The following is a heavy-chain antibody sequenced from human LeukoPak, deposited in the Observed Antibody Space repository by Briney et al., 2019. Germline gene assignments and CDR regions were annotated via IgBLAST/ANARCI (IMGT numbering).Heavy chain of an antibody. CDR1: GFTFSSYA. CDR3: AKDLTDFWSGYYGH. V-gene: IGHV3-23*01. J-gene: IGHJ4*02. CDR2: ISGSGGST. D-gene: IGHD3-3*01. Sequence: QPGGSLRLSCAASGFTFSSYAMSWVRQAPGKGLEWVSAISGSGGSTYYADSVKGRFTISRDNSKNTLYLQMNSLRAEDTAVYYCAKDLTDFWSGYYGHWGQGTLVTVSS.